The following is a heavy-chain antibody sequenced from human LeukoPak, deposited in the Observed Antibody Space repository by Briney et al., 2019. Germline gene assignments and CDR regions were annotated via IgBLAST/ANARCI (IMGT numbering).Heavy chain of an antibody. J-gene: IGHJ4*02. Sequence: SETLSLTCAVDGGSFSGYYWSWIRQPPGKGLEWIGEINHSGSTNYNPSLKSRVTISVDTSKNQFSLKLSSVTVADTAVYYCARLRGFYYDSSGYFLDYWGQGTLVTVSS. CDR1: GGSFSGYY. CDR3: ARLRGFYYDSSGYFLDY. CDR2: INHSGST. D-gene: IGHD3-22*01. V-gene: IGHV4-34*01.